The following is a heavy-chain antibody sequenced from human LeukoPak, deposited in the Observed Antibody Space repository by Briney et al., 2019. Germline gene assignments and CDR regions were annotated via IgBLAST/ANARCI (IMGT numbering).Heavy chain of an antibody. V-gene: IGHV1-69*13. J-gene: IGHJ5*02. CDR2: IIPIFGTA. CDR1: GGTFSSYA. D-gene: IGHD2-2*02. CDR3: ARADIVVVSAAINWFDP. Sequence: ASVKVSCKASGGTFSSYAISWVRQAPGQGLEWMGGIIPIFGTANYAQKFQGRVTITADESTSTAYMELSSLRSEDTAVYYCARADIVVVSAAINWFDPWGQGTLVTVSS.